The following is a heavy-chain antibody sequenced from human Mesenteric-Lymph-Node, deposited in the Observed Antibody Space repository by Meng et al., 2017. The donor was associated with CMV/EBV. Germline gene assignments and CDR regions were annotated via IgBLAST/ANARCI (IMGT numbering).Heavy chain of an antibody. CDR2: MNPNSGNT. V-gene: IGHV1-8*01. J-gene: IGHJ5*02. D-gene: IGHD2-2*01. Sequence: ASVKVSCKASGYTFIRYNFKWERQATGQGLEWMGWMNPNSGNTGYAQKIQGRVTMTRDTSISTAYMELSSLKFEDTAVYYCARVRSKDIEVEPADKEMYNWLDPWGQGTQVTVSS. CDR3: ARVRSKDIEVEPADKEMYNWLDP. CDR1: GYTFIRYN.